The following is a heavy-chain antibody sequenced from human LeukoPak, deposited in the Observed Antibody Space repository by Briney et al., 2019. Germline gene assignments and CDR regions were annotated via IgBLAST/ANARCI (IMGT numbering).Heavy chain of an antibody. J-gene: IGHJ4*02. CDR1: GFPFSSYW. V-gene: IGHV3-74*03. CDR2: ISGDGAIK. Sequence: GGSLRLSCEPSGFPFSSYWMLWVRQAPGKGLVWVSRISGDGAIKTYADFVRGRFTISRDNTKNILYLQMSSLRVEDTAIYFCSRSQFDYWGQGVLVTVSS. CDR3: SRSQFDY.